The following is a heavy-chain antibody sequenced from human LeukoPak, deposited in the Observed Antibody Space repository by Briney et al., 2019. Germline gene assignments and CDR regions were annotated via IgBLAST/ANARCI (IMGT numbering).Heavy chain of an antibody. CDR1: GFAFRSYA. D-gene: IGHD2-15*01. Sequence: GASLRLSCAASGFAFRSYAMCWVRQAPGNGPEWVSGITESGDITYYADSVQGRFIISRDNAKNTLSLQMNSLRVEDTATYYCAKYCSGVTCSGYWGQGTVVTVSS. V-gene: IGHV3-23*01. CDR3: AKYCSGVTCSGY. CDR2: ITESGDIT. J-gene: IGHJ4*02.